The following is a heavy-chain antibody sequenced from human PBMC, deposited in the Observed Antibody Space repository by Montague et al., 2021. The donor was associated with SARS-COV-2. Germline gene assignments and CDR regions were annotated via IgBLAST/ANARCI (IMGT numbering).Heavy chain of an antibody. CDR2: IYTSGST. J-gene: IGHJ4*02. V-gene: IGHV4-4*07. Sequence: SETLSLTCTVSGGSITSYYWSWIRRPAGKGLECIGHIYTSGSTNYNPSLKSRVTMSVDTSRNQFSLKLSSVTAADTAVYYCARDFDYWGQGTLVTVSS. CDR3: ARDFDY. CDR1: GGSITSYY.